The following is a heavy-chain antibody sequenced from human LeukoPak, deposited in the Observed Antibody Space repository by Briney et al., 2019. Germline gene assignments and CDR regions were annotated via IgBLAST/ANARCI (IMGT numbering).Heavy chain of an antibody. CDR2: ISGSGGST. D-gene: IGHD1-26*01. V-gene: IGHV3-23*01. CDR1: GFTFSSYA. CDR3: AKDGWGTGASKYDY. Sequence: GGSLRLSCAASGFTFSSYAMSWVRQAPGKGLEWVSAISGSGGSTYYADSVKGRFTISRDNSKNTLYLQMNSLRAEDTAVYYCAKDGWGTGASKYDYWGQGTLVTVSS. J-gene: IGHJ4*02.